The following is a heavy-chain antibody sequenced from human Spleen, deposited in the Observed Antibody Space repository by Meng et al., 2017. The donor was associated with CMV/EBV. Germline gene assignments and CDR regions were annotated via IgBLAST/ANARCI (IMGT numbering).Heavy chain of an antibody. CDR2: INHSGST. V-gene: IGHV4-34*01. CDR1: GGSFSGYY. Sequence: YGGSFSGYYWSWIRQPPGKGLEWIGEINHSGSTNYNPSLKSRVTISVDTSKNQFSLKLSSVTAADTAVYYCARGGGYDYVWGRYLGDYWGQGTLVTVSS. D-gene: IGHD3-16*02. J-gene: IGHJ4*02. CDR3: ARGGGYDYVWGRYLGDY.